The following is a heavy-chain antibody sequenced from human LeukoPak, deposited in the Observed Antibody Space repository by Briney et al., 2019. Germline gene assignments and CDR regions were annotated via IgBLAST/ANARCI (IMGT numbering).Heavy chain of an antibody. V-gene: IGHV4-38-2*02. CDR1: GYSINSGYH. Sequence: PSETLSLTCIVSGYSINSGYHWGWIRQPPGKGLEWIGSIYHSGSTYYNPSLKSRVTISMDTSKNQFSLKLRSVTAADTAVYYCARHYLYDTSGDGTYYFDYWGQGTLVTVSS. CDR2: IYHSGST. J-gene: IGHJ4*02. CDR3: ARHYLYDTSGDGTYYFDY. D-gene: IGHD3-22*01.